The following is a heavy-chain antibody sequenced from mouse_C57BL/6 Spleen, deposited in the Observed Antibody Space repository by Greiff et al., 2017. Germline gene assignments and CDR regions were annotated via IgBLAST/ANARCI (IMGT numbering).Heavy chain of an antibody. D-gene: IGHD2-4*01. V-gene: IGHV1-22*01. CDR1: GYTFTDYN. CDR3: ARKAYDYDGFAY. CDR2: INPNNGGT. J-gene: IGHJ3*01. Sequence: VHVKQSGPELVKPGASVKMSCKASGYTFTDYNMHWVKQSHGKSLEWIGYINPNNGGTSYNQKFKGKATLTVNKSSSTAYMELRSLTSEDSAVYYCARKAYDYDGFAYWGQGTLVTVSA.